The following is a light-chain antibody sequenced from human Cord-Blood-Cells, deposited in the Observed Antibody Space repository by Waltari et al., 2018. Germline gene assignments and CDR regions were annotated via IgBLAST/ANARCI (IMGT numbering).Light chain of an antibody. CDR2: AGR. CDR1: SSDVGSYNL. V-gene: IGLV2-23*03. J-gene: IGLJ2*01. CDR3: CSYAGSSTFVV. Sequence: QSALTQPASVSGSPGPSITISCPGTSSDVGSYNLFSWYQQHPSKAPKLMIYAGRKRPSGVSNRFSVSKSGNTASLTISGLQAEDEADYYCCSYAGSSTFVVFGGGTKLTVL.